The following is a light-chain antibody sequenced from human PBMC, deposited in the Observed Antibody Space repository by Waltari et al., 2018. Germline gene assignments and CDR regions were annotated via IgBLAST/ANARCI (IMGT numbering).Light chain of an antibody. Sequence: EIVLTQSPATLSLSPGERATLSCRASQSVSTYFAWYQQKPGQAPRLLIYDASNRATGIPARFRGSGSGTDFTLTISSLEPEDFAVYFCQHRSNWALTFGGGNKVEIK. V-gene: IGKV3-11*01. CDR1: QSVSTY. CDR2: DAS. CDR3: QHRSNWALT. J-gene: IGKJ4*01.